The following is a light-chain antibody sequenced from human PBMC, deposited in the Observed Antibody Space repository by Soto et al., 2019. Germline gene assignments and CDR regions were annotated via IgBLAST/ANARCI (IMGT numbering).Light chain of an antibody. V-gene: IGLV2-14*03. J-gene: IGLJ2*01. CDR1: SSDVGGYNY. CDR3: SSYTTSNTVV. Sequence: QSVLTQPASVSGSPRQSITISCTGTSSDVGGYNYVSWYQHHPGKCPKLMIYDVSNRPSGVSNRFSGSKSGNPASLTISGLQTEDEADYYCSSYTTSNTVVFGGGTKLTVL. CDR2: DVS.